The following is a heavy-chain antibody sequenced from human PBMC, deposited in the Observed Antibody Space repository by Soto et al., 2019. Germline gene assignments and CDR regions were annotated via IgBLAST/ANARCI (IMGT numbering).Heavy chain of an antibody. CDR1: GGSITTGICY. J-gene: IGHJ4*02. V-gene: IGHV4-31*03. Sequence: SETLSLTCSVSGGSITTGICYWSWIRQNAGEGLEWIGNIFPSGRSHFNPSFKSRSQLFVDTSKNQFSLRLDSVTAADTALYRCARTCGGRGYFDSLGLGILGTV. CDR3: ARTCGGRGYFDS. CDR2: IFPSGRS. D-gene: IGHD2-21*01.